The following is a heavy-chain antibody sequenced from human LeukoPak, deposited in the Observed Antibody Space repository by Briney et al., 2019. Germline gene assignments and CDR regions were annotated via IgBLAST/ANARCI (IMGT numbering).Heavy chain of an antibody. D-gene: IGHD3-22*01. CDR1: GFTFSNFA. V-gene: IGHV3-23*01. Sequence: PGGSLRLSCAASGFTFSNFAMSWVRQAPGKGLEWVSAISGTGGNTFYTDSVTGRFTISRGNSKNTLYVQMNSLRAEDTAVYYCAKTGGYYDTSDLYRPDVFDIWGQGTVVTVSS. CDR2: ISGTGGNT. CDR3: AKTGGYYDTSDLYRPDVFDI. J-gene: IGHJ3*02.